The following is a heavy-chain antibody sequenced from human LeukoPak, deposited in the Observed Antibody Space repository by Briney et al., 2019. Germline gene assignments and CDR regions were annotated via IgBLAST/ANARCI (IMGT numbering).Heavy chain of an antibody. D-gene: IGHD6-13*01. Sequence: GESLKISCKGSGYSFTSYWIGWVRQMSGKGLEWMGIIYPGDSDTRYSPSFQGQVTISADKSISTAYLQWSSLKASDTAMYYCARQEGIAAAGTLSYYGMDVWGQGTTVTVSS. CDR1: GYSFTSYW. V-gene: IGHV5-51*01. CDR2: IYPGDSDT. J-gene: IGHJ6*02. CDR3: ARQEGIAAAGTLSYYGMDV.